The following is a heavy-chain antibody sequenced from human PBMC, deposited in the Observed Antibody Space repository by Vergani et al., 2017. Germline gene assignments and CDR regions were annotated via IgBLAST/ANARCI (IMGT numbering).Heavy chain of an antibody. J-gene: IGHJ4*02. D-gene: IGHD1-26*01. Sequence: EVQLLESGGGLVKPGGSLRLSCAVSGFTFRSYAMSWVRQAPGKGLEWVSAISGSGGSTYYADSVKGRFTISRDNSKNTLYLQMNSLRTEDTAIYYWAKSLPEWELPQLDYWGQGTLVTVSS. CDR2: ISGSGGST. CDR3: AKSLPEWELPQLDY. CDR1: GFTFRSYA. V-gene: IGHV3-23*01.